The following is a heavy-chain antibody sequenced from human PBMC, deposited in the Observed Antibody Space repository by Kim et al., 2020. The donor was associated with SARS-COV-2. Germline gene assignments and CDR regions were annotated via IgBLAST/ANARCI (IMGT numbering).Heavy chain of an antibody. CDR1: GFTFSSYG. CDR2: IWYDGSNK. D-gene: IGHD4-17*01. V-gene: IGHV3-33*01. J-gene: IGHJ6*02. Sequence: GGSLRLSCAASGFTFSSYGMHWVRQAPGKGLEWVAVIWYDGSNKYYADSVKGRFTVSRDNSKNTLYLQMNSLRAEDTAVYYCARDWTVGRGLTPWNYYYGMDVWGQGTTVTVSS. CDR3: ARDWTVGRGLTPWNYYYGMDV.